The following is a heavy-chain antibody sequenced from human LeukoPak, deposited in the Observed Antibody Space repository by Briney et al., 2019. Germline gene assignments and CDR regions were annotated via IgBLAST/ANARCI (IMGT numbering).Heavy chain of an antibody. Sequence: PSETLSLTCAVYGGSFSGYYWSWIRQPPGKGLEWIGEINHSGSTNYNPSLKSRVTISVDTSKNQFSLKLSSVTAADTAVYYCARGGLTRSGPNFDYWGQGTLVTVSS. CDR3: ARGGLTRSGPNFDY. CDR2: INHSGST. D-gene: IGHD3-10*01. CDR1: GGSFSGYY. J-gene: IGHJ4*02. V-gene: IGHV4-34*01.